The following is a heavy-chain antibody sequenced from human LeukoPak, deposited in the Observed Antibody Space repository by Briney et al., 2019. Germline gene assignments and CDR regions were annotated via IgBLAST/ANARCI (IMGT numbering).Heavy chain of an antibody. V-gene: IGHV1-2*06. CDR1: GYTFTGYY. CDR3: ARRWDYDFWSTYYEGSYFDY. J-gene: IGHJ4*02. Sequence: ASVKVSCKASGYTFTGYYMHWVRQAPGQGLEWMGRINPNSGGTNYAQKFQGRVTMTRDTSISTAYMKLSRLRSDDTAVYYCARRWDYDFWSTYYEGSYFDYWGQGTLVTVSS. CDR2: INPNSGGT. D-gene: IGHD3-3*01.